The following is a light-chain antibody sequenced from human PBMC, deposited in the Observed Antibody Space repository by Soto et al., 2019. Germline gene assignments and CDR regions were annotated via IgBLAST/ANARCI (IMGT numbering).Light chain of an antibody. V-gene: IGKV3-11*01. J-gene: IGKJ5*01. CDR1: QSVSRN. CDR2: GVS. CDR3: QHRMNWPIT. Sequence: ENVMTGSTATLSVSPGEGGTPFWRASQSVSRNLAWHQQKPGQAPRLLIYGVSNRATGVPARFSGSGSETDFTLTISSLEPEDFAVYYCQHRMNWPITFGQGTRLEIK.